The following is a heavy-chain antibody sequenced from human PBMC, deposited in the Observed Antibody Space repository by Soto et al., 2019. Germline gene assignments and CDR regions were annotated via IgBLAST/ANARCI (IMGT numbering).Heavy chain of an antibody. CDR2: ISWSGGDK. J-gene: IGHJ4*02. V-gene: IGHV3-9*01. Sequence: EVQLVESGGDLVQPGRSLRLACAASGFTFDNYAMHWVRQLPGKGLEWVSGISWSGGDKAYAASVKGRCSISRDNATKSLYLHIDSLRLEDTAVYYCVKDSYYDILTGFSYFDYWGRGTPVTVPS. CDR3: VKDSYYDILTGFSYFDY. D-gene: IGHD3-9*01. CDR1: GFTFDNYA.